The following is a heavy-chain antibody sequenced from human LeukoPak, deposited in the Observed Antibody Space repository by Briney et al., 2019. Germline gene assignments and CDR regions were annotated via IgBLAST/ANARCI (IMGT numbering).Heavy chain of an antibody. CDR1: GFTFSDYY. V-gene: IGHV3-23*01. Sequence: GGSLRLSCAASGFTFSDYYMSWIRQAPGKGLEWVSAISGSGGSTYYADSVRGRFTISRDNSKNTLYLQMNSLRAEDTAVYYCASRHGYSYGYRATIEAFDIWGQGTMVTVSS. CDR2: ISGSGGST. D-gene: IGHD5-18*01. J-gene: IGHJ3*02. CDR3: ASRHGYSYGYRATIEAFDI.